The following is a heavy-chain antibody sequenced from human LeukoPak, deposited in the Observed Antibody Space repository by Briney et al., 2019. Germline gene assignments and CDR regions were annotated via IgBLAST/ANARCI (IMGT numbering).Heavy chain of an antibody. Sequence: GGSLRLSCAASGFTFSNAWMSWVRQAPGKGLEWVGRIKSKTDGGTTDYAAPVKGRFTISRDDSKNTLYLQMNSLRTEDTALYYCAKDICRYGVCYTNYYYGMDVWGQGTTVTVSS. D-gene: IGHD2-8*01. J-gene: IGHJ6*02. CDR3: AKDICRYGVCYTNYYYGMDV. V-gene: IGHV3-15*05. CDR2: IKSKTDGGTT. CDR1: GFTFSNAW.